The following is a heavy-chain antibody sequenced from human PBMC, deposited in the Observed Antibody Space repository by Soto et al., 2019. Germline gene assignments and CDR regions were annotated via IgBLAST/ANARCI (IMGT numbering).Heavy chain of an antibody. V-gene: IGHV3-23*01. CDR2: IIGSDGST. D-gene: IGHD2-8*02. Sequence: EVQLLESGGGLVQPGGSLRLSCAASGFTFNNYAMTWVRQAPGKGLERVSTIIGSDGSTYYADSVKGRFTISRDNYKNALYLQMSSLRAEDTALYYCVKDWTGDTCPCMDVWGQGTTVTVSS. J-gene: IGHJ6*01. CDR1: GFTFNNYA. CDR3: VKDWTGDTCPCMDV.